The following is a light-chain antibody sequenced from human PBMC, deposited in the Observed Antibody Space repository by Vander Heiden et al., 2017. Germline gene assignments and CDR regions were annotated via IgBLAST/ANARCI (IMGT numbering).Light chain of an antibody. Sequence: DIRMTQSPSTLSASVGDRVTITCRASQSISSWLAWYQQKPGKAPKLLIYKASSLESGVPSRFSGSGSGTEFTLTISSLQPDDFATYYCQQDNSDSYTFGQGTKLEIK. V-gene: IGKV1-5*03. CDR3: QQDNSDSYT. CDR2: KAS. J-gene: IGKJ2*01. CDR1: QSISSW.